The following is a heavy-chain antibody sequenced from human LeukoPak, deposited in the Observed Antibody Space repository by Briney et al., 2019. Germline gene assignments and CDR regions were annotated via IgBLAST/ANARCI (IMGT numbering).Heavy chain of an antibody. CDR3: ARVGFRYDSSGFYFGAFNI. CDR1: GFTFSSYG. CDR2: IRYDGSNK. J-gene: IGHJ3*02. V-gene: IGHV3-30*02. D-gene: IGHD3-22*01. Sequence: GGSLRLSCAASGFTFSSYGMHWVRQAPGKGLEWVAFIRYDGSNKYYADSVKGRFTISRDNSKNTLYLQMNSLRAEDTAVYYCARVGFRYDSSGFYFGAFNIWGQGTMVTVSS.